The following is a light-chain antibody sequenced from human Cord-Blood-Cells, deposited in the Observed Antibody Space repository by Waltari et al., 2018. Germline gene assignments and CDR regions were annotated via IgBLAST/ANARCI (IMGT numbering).Light chain of an antibody. CDR3: CSYAGSSTWV. Sequence: QSALTQPASVSGSPGQSITISCPGTSSDVGSYNLVSWYQQHPVKAPKLMIYEGSKRPSGVSNRFSGSKSGNTASLTISGLQAEDEADYYCCSYAGSSTWVFGGGTKLTVL. V-gene: IGLV2-23*01. CDR1: SSDVGSYNL. J-gene: IGLJ3*02. CDR2: EGS.